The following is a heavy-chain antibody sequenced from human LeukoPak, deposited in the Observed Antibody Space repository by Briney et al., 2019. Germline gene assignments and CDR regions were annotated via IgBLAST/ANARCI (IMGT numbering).Heavy chain of an antibody. J-gene: IGHJ4*02. CDR3: AKENYYESSGYVDY. CDR1: GFTFSSYA. Sequence: HPGGSLRLSCAASGFTFSSYAMHWVRQAPGKGLEWVAVISNDGSNKHYADSAKGRFTISRDNSKNTLYLQMNSLRAEDTAVYYCAKENYYESSGYVDYWGQGTLVTVSS. CDR2: ISNDGSNK. V-gene: IGHV3-30*04. D-gene: IGHD3-22*01.